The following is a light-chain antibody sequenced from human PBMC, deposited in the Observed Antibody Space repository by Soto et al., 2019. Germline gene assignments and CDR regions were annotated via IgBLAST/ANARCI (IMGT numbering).Light chain of an antibody. CDR3: QQYGSSGT. V-gene: IGKV3-20*01. CDR1: QSVSSN. J-gene: IGKJ1*01. Sequence: IVMSQSPATLSVSPGERPTLSCRASQSVSSNLAWYQQKPGQAPRLLIYGASNRATGIPDRFSGSGSGTDFTLTISRLEPEDFAVYYCQQYGSSGTFGQGTKV. CDR2: GAS.